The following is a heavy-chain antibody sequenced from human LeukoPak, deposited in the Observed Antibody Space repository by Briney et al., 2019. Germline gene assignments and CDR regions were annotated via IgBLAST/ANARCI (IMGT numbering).Heavy chain of an antibody. D-gene: IGHD3-3*01. CDR2: IYHSGST. J-gene: IGHJ6*03. Sequence: SETLSLTCTVSGYSISSGYYWGWIRQPPGKGLEWIGSIYHSGSTYYNPSLKSRVTISVDTSKNQFSLKLRSVTAADTAVYYCARSAPYYDFWTGYYDALYYMDVWGKGTTVTVSS. CDR1: GYSISSGYY. CDR3: ARSAPYYDFWTGYYDALYYMDV. V-gene: IGHV4-38-2*02.